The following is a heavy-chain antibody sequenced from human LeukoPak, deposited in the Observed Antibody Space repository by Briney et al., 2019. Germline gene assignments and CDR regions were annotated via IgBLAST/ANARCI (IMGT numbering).Heavy chain of an antibody. J-gene: IGHJ5*02. CDR1: GGSFSGYY. CDR2: INHSGST. V-gene: IGHV4-34*01. Sequence: SETLSLTCAVYGGSFSGYYWSWIRQPPGKGLEWIGEINHSGSTYYNPSLKSRVTISVDTSKNQFSLKLSSVTAADTAVYYCARHLGFDCSGGSCYWGWFDPGAREPWSPSPQ. CDR3: ARHLGFDCSGGSCYWGWFDP. D-gene: IGHD2-15*01.